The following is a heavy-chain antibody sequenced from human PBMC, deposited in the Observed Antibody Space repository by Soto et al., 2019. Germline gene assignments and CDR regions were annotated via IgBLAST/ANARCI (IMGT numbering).Heavy chain of an antibody. J-gene: IGHJ6*02. D-gene: IGHD3-3*01. Sequence: QVQLVQSGGEVKKPGASVKVSCKASGYTFRTYAINWVRQAPGQGLEWMGWISAYHGNTNYAQKLQGRVTMTTDTSTSTAYMELRSLRSDDTAVYYCARDGIFGVVGFYYYGMDVWGQGTTVTVSS. CDR1: GYTFRTYA. CDR2: ISAYHGNT. CDR3: ARDGIFGVVGFYYYGMDV. V-gene: IGHV1-18*01.